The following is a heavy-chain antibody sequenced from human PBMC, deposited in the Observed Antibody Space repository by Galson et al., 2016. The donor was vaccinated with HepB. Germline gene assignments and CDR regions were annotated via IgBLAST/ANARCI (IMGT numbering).Heavy chain of an antibody. CDR1: GISVSSYA. D-gene: IGHD6-19*01. V-gene: IGHV3-23*01. Sequence: SLRLSCAVSGISVSSYAMNWVRQAPGKGLEWVSRISGGGVKTYYGDSVEGRFTISRDNSKNKFYLQMNSLRVEDTALYYCAKGFYSSGSAVNWFDPWGQGTLVTVSS. CDR3: AKGFYSSGSAVNWFDP. J-gene: IGHJ5*02. CDR2: ISGGGVKT.